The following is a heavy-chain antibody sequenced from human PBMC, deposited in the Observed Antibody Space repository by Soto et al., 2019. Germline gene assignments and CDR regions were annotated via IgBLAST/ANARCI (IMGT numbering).Heavy chain of an antibody. Sequence: QVQLQESGPGLVKPSETLSLTCNVSGGSISSYYWSWVRQPPGMGLEWIGYVLYSGSINYNPALKSRVTISVATSKNQFSLKLSSVTAADTAVYYCARESPGAVVGYYYYRMDVWGQGTTVTVSS. CDR3: ARESPGAVVGYYYYRMDV. D-gene: IGHD2-15*01. CDR2: VLYSGSI. V-gene: IGHV4-59*01. J-gene: IGHJ6*02. CDR1: GGSISSYY.